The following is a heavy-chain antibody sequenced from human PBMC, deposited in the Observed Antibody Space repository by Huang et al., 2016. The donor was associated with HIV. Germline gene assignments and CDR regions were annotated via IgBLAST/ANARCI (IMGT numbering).Heavy chain of an antibody. V-gene: IGHV1-18*01. Sequence: QIQLMQSGPELKQPGAPVKVSCKDSGYTFTSYGITWVRQAPGQGPEWMGWISASSGDTEYEQKFQGRVTLTTDTSSNIADMELRSLRSDDTAKYYCARDPKYHRIGYYRQRRGIDIWGQGTMVIVSS. CDR2: ISASSGDT. CDR3: ARDPKYHRIGYYRQRRGIDI. J-gene: IGHJ3*02. CDR1: GYTFTSYG. D-gene: IGHD3-22*01.